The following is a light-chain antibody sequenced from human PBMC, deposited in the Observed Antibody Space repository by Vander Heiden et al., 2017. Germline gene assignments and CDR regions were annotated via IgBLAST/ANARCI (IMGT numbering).Light chain of an antibody. Sequence: DIELTESPSTLSASVGDRVTITCRASQSISSWLAWYQQKAENAPKLLFYKASSLESGVPSRFSGSGSGTEFTLTISSLQPDDFATYYCQQYNSYSRTFGQGTKVEIK. CDR1: QSISSW. J-gene: IGKJ1*01. CDR3: QQYNSYSRT. V-gene: IGKV1-5*03. CDR2: KAS.